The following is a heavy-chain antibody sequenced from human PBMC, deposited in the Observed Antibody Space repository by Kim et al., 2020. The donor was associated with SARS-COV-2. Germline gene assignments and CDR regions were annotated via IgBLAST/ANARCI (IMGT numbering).Heavy chain of an antibody. CDR2: IYYSGNT. D-gene: IGHD3-22*01. V-gene: IGHV4-59*01. CDR3: ARDPYYYDSSGSYYRYIDY. Sequence: SETLSLTCTVSGGSINNYYWSWIRQSPGKGLEWIGYIYYSGNTVYNPSLKSRVIISVDTSKNQFSLNMSSVTATDTAVYYCARDPYYYDSSGSYYRYIDYRGQGLLVTVSS. CDR1: GGSINNYY. J-gene: IGHJ4*02.